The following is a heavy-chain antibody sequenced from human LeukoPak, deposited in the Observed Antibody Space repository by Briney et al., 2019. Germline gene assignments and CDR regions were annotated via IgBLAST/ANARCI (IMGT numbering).Heavy chain of an antibody. D-gene: IGHD5-24*01. CDR2: IYTSGST. Sequence: SESLSLTCTVSGGSISSYYWSWIRQPPGKGLEWIGSIYTSGSTNYNPSLKSRVTISVDTSKKQFSLKLSSVTAADTAVYYCARDSRMATFDYWGQGTLVTVSS. CDR1: GGSISSYY. J-gene: IGHJ4*02. CDR3: ARDSRMATFDY. V-gene: IGHV4-4*09.